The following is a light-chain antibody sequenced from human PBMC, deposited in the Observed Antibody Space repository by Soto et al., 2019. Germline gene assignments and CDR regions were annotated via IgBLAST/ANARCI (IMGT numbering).Light chain of an antibody. V-gene: IGKV3-20*01. CDR2: GAS. J-gene: IGKJ2*01. Sequence: EIVLTQSPGTLSLSPGERATLSCRASQSVSSRYLTWYQQKPGQAPRLLIYGASSRATGIPDRFSGSGSGTDFTLTISGLEPEDFAVYYCQQYGTSSMYTFGQGTKLEIK. CDR1: QSVSSRY. CDR3: QQYGTSSMYT.